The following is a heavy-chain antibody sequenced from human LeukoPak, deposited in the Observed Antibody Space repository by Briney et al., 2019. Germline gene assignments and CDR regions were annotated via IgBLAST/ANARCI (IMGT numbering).Heavy chain of an antibody. V-gene: IGHV1-46*01. J-gene: IGHJ6*02. D-gene: IGHD2-8*01. CDR2: INPSGGST. CDR1: GYNFISYY. Sequence: ASVKVSCKASGYNFISYYMHWVQQAPGQGLEWMGIINPSGGSTSYAQKFQDRVTMTRDTSTTTVYMELSSLKSEDTAVYYCAREDVVLVDAVRYYYYGMDVWGQGTTVTVSS. CDR3: AREDVVLVDAVRYYYYGMDV.